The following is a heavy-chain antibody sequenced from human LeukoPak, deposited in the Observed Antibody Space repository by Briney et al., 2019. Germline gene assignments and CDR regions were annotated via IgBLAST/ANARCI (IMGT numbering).Heavy chain of an antibody. CDR1: GFTFDDYA. V-gene: IGHV3-9*01. CDR3: AKTDSSSWYYYFDY. CDR2: ICWNSGSI. J-gene: IGHJ4*02. D-gene: IGHD6-13*01. Sequence: GGSLRLSCAASGFTFDDYAMHWVRQAPGKGLEWVSGICWNSGSIGYADSVKGRFTISRDNAKNSLYLQMNSLRAEDTALYYCAKTDSSSWYYYFDYWGQGTLVTVSS.